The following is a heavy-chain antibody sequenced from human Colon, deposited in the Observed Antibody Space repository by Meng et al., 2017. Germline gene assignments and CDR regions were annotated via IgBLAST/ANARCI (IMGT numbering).Heavy chain of an antibody. D-gene: IGHD3-10*01. V-gene: IGHV3-66*02. Sequence: GGPWGPSCTAPGFTFSSNSMSWVRQAPGKGLKWVSVIYSGGSTYYADSVKGRFTISRDNSENTLYLQMNTLRTEDTAVYYCARGDNHYGYWGQGTLVTVSS. CDR2: IYSGGST. CDR3: ARGDNHYGY. CDR1: GFTFSSNS. J-gene: IGHJ4*02.